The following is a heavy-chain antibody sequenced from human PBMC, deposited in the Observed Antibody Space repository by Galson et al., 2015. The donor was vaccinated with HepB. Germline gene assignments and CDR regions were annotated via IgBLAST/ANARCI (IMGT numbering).Heavy chain of an antibody. Sequence: SLRLSCAASGFTFSSYDMHWVRQVTGEGLEWVSGIDTAGATYYPVSVKGRFTISRENAKNSLYLQMNSLRAGDTAVYYCARAFPGGVFDSWGQGALVAVSS. CDR3: ARAFPGGVFDS. J-gene: IGHJ4*02. CDR2: IDTAGAT. CDR1: GFTFSSYD. V-gene: IGHV3-13*04. D-gene: IGHD2/OR15-2a*01.